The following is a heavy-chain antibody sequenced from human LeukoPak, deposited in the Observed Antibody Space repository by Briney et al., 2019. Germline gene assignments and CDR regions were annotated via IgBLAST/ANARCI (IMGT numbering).Heavy chain of an antibody. J-gene: IGHJ4*01. Sequence: GGSLRLSCAASGFTFTNNFMSWVRQVPGKGLEWVANIKQDGSETTYADSVRGRFTIFRDKAKDSVYLQMNSLRAEDSATYYCVREGFYFFDFWGQGTLVTVSS. CDR2: IKQDGSET. CDR3: VREGFYFFDF. V-gene: IGHV3-7*01. CDR1: GFTFTNNF.